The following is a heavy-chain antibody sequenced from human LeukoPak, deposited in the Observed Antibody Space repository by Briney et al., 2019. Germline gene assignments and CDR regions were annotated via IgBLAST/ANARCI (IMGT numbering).Heavy chain of an antibody. V-gene: IGHV3-7*03. Sequence: GGSLRLSCAASGFTFSSDWMSWVRQAPGKGLEWVANIKQDGSEKYYVDSVKGRFTISRDNAKNSLYLQMNSLRAEDTAVYYCARDGTMVRGVYYGMDVWGKGTTVTVSS. CDR3: ARDGTMVRGVYYGMDV. D-gene: IGHD3-10*01. CDR1: GFTFSSDW. J-gene: IGHJ6*04. CDR2: IKQDGSEK.